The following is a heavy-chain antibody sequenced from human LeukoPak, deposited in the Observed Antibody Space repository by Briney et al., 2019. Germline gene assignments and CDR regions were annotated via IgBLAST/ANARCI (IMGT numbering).Heavy chain of an antibody. Sequence: PGGSLRLSCAASGFTFGSYGMHWVRQAPGKGLEWVAVISYDGSNKYYADSVRGRFTISRDNSKNTLYLQMNSLRAEDAAAYYCAKDSPQHWGQGTLVTVSS. J-gene: IGHJ1*01. V-gene: IGHV3-30*18. CDR2: ISYDGSNK. CDR3: AKDSPQH. CDR1: GFTFGSYG.